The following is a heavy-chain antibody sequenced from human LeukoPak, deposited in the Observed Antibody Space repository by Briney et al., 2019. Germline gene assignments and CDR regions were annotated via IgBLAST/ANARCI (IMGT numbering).Heavy chain of an antibody. CDR2: ISSSSSYI. CDR1: GFTFSSYS. Sequence: GGSLRLSCAASGFTFSSYSMNWVRQAPGKGLEWVSFISSSSSYIYYADSVKGRFTISRDNAKNSLYLQMTSLRAEDTAVYYCARAWHNDYDLNYWGQGTMVTVSS. J-gene: IGHJ4*02. CDR3: ARAWHNDYDLNY. V-gene: IGHV3-21*01. D-gene: IGHD5-12*01.